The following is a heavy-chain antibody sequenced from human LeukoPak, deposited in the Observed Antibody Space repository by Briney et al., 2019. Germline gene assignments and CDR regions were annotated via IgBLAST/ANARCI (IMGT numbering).Heavy chain of an antibody. CDR1: GYTFTGYY. Sequence: ASVKVSCKASGYTFTGYYMHWVRQAPGRGLEWMGWINPNSGGTNYAQKFQGRVTMTRDTSISTAYMELSRLRSDDTAVYYCALLSIAVAGTVDYWGQGTLVTVSS. D-gene: IGHD6-19*01. CDR3: ALLSIAVAGTVDY. J-gene: IGHJ4*02. V-gene: IGHV1-2*02. CDR2: INPNSGGT.